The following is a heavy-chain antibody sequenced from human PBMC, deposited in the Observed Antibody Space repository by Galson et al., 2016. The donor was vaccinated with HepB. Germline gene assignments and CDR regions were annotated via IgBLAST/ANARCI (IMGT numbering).Heavy chain of an antibody. CDR1: GDSISSGDHR. V-gene: IGHV4-31*03. J-gene: IGHJ4*02. CDR2: IHYSGSS. D-gene: IGHD1-26*01. Sequence: TLSLTCTVSGDSISSGDHRWTWIRQHPGKGLEWIGYIHYSGSSSYNPSLKSRLTISLDTSKNQFSLRLNSVAAADTAVYYFSRGRGLRGGSYPAPFFFAYWGQGSLHTVSS. CDR3: SRGRGLRGGSYPAPFFFAY.